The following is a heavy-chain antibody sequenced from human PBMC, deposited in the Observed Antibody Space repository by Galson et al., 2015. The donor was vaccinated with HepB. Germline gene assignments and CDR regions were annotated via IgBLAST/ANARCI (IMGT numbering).Heavy chain of an antibody. J-gene: IGHJ3*02. V-gene: IGHV1-24*01. CDR3: RCGSGSYLRSPDAFDI. CDR2: FDPEDGET. D-gene: IGHD3-10*01. Sequence: SVKVSCKVSGYTLTELSMHWVRQAPGKGLEWMGGFDPEDGETIYAQKFQGRVAMTEDTSPDTAYMELSSLRSEDTDVYYCRCGSGSYLRSPDAFDIWGQGTMVTVSS. CDR1: GYTLTELS.